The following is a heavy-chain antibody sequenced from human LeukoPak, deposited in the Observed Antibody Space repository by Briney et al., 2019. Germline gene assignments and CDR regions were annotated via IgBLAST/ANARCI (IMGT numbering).Heavy chain of an antibody. CDR1: GGSISSYY. J-gene: IGHJ4*02. D-gene: IGHD5-18*01. CDR3: ARARRGYSYGLDY. V-gene: IGHV4-34*01. CDR2: INHSGST. Sequence: PSETLSLTCTVSGGSISSYYWSWIRQPPGKGLEWIGEINHSGSTNYNPSLKSRVTISVDTSKNQFSLKLSSVTAADTAVYYCARARRGYSYGLDYWGQGTLVTVSS.